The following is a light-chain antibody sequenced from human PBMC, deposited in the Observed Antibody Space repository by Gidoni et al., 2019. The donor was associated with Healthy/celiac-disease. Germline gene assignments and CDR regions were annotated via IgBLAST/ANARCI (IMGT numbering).Light chain of an antibody. J-gene: IGKJ5*01. V-gene: IGKV3-15*01. CDR3: QKYNNWPPIT. CDR2: GAS. CDR1: QSVSSN. Sequence: ELVMTQSPATLSVSPGERATLSCRASQSVSSNLAWYQQKPGQAPRLLIYGASTRATGIPDRFSGSGYGTEFTLTISSLQSEDFAVYYCQKYNNWPPITFGQGTRLEIK.